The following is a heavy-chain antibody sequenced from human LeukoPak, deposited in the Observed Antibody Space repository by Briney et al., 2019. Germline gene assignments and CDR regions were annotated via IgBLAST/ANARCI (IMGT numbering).Heavy chain of an antibody. CDR1: GFTFSDYY. CDR2: ISSSGSTI. Sequence: GGSLRLSCAASGFTFSDYYMSWIRQAPGKGLEWVSYISSSGSTIYYADSVKGRFTISRDNAKNSLYLQMNSLRAEDTAVYYCAKEVTRRSSGSPYDYWGQGTLVTVSS. D-gene: IGHD6-19*01. CDR3: AKEVTRRSSGSPYDY. J-gene: IGHJ4*02. V-gene: IGHV3-11*01.